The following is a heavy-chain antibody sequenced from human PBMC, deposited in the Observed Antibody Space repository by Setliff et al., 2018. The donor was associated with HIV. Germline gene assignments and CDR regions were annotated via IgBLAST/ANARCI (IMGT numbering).Heavy chain of an antibody. Sequence: SVKVSCKASGGTFSSYAISWVRQAPGQGLEWMGGIIPIFGTANYAQKFQGRVTITADESTSTAYMELSSLRSEDTAVYYCARDTPHIVVVTAPEPGDDAFDIWG. D-gene: IGHD2-21*02. V-gene: IGHV1-69*13. CDR3: ARDTPHIVVVTAPEPGDDAFDI. CDR2: IIPIFGTA. J-gene: IGHJ3*02. CDR1: GGTFSSYA.